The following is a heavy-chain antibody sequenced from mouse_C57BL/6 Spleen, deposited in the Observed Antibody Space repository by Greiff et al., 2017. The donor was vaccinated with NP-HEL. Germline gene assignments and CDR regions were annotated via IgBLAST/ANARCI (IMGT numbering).Heavy chain of an antibody. J-gene: IGHJ1*03. CDR2: IDPSDSYT. CDR3: ARPYYYGSSDGYFDV. D-gene: IGHD1-1*01. CDR1: GYTFTSYW. Sequence: QVQLQQPGAELVRPGPSVKLSCKASGYTFTSYWMHWVKQRPGQGLEWIGVIDPSDSYTNYNQKFKGKATLTVDTSSSTAYMQLSSLTSEDSAVYYCARPYYYGSSDGYFDVWGTGTTVTVSS. V-gene: IGHV1-59*01.